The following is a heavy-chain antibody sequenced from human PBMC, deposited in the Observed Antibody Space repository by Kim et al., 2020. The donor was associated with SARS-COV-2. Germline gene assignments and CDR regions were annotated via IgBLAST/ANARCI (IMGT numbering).Heavy chain of an antibody. CDR1: GYTFTDYA. D-gene: IGHD2-15*01. CDR2: INAGNGKT. CDR3: VRCWWVSDLATYYFDY. J-gene: IGHJ4*02. Sequence: ASVKVSCKASGYTFTDYAIQWVRQAPGQRLEWMGRINAGNGKTNYSQMFQGRVTITRDTSATTAYMKLNSLRSEDTAVYYCVRCWWVSDLATYYFDYWGQRTLVTVSS. V-gene: IGHV1-3*01.